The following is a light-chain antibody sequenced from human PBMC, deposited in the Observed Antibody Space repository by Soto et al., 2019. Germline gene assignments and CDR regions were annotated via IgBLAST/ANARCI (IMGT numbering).Light chain of an antibody. CDR3: SSYAGSNNYV. CDR2: AVS. Sequence: QSVLTQPPSASGSPGQSVTISCTGTSSDVGGYKYVSWYQQYPGKAPKLMIYAVSERPSGVPDRFSGSKSGNTASLTVSGLQAEYEADYYCSSYAGSNNYVFGTGTKVTVL. J-gene: IGLJ1*01. V-gene: IGLV2-8*01. CDR1: SSDVGGYKY.